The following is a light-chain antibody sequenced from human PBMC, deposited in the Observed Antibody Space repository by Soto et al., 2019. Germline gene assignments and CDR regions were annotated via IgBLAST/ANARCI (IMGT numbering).Light chain of an antibody. J-gene: IGLJ1*01. V-gene: IGLV1-44*01. CDR3: SAWDNSRTGYV. CDR1: SSNIGSNT. Sequence: QSVLTQPLSVSASPGQRVTISCSGGSSNIGSNTVAWYQHLPGTAPPRLIVTAGQRPSGVPGRFSGSKSGTSASLAISGLQSEDACDYYCSAWDNSRTGYVFGPGTKLTVL. CDR2: TAG.